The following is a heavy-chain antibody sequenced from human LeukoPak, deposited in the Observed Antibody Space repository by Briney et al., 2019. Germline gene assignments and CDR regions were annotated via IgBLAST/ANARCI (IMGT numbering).Heavy chain of an antibody. Sequence: SETLSLTCTVSGGSITSSSHFWAWIRQPPGKGLEWIASIHYTGSTFYSPSLQSRVTISVDTSKNQFSLDLRSVTATDTAVYYCAREEASAGDYWGQGTLVTVSS. CDR3: AREEASAGDY. CDR2: IHYTGST. D-gene: IGHD6-13*01. CDR1: GGSITSSSHF. J-gene: IGHJ4*02. V-gene: IGHV4-39*01.